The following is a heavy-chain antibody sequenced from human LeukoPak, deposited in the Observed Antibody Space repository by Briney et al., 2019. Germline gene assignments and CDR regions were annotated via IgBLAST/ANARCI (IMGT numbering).Heavy chain of an antibody. J-gene: IGHJ4*02. V-gene: IGHV3-15*01. D-gene: IGHD3-9*01. CDR1: GFTFNNAW. CDR2: IKSKTGGGTA. CDR3: STSNPFRLKGIDY. Sequence: GGSLRLSCAASGFTFNNAWMSWVRQPPGKGLEWVGRIKSKTGGGTADYAAPVEGRFTISRDDSKNTLYLQMNSLKSEDTAVYYCSTSNPFRLKGIDYWGQGTLVTVSS.